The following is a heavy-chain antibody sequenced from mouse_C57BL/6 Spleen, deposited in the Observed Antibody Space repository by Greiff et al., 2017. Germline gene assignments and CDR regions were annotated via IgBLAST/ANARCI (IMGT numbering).Heavy chain of an antibody. V-gene: IGHV1-81*01. Sequence: QVQLKESGAELARPGASVKLSCKASGYTFTSYGISWVKQRTGQGLEWIGEIYPRSGNTYYNEKFKGKAPLTAAKSSSTEYMELRSLTSEYSAVYFCARGDDDVRSCDYWGQGTTLTVSS. CDR1: GYTFTSYG. J-gene: IGHJ2*01. CDR3: ARGDDDVRSCDY. D-gene: IGHD2-4*01. CDR2: IYPRSGNT.